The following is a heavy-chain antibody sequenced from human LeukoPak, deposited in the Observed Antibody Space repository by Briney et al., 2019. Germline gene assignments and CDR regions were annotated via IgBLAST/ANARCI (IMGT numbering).Heavy chain of an antibody. Sequence: GGSLRLSCAASGFTFSSYAMHWVRQAPGKGLEWVALISYDGSNKYYADSVKGRFTISRDNSKNTLYLQMNSLRAEDTAVYYCAKASAVSYYDILTGYYPRPNWFDPWGQGTLVTVSS. J-gene: IGHJ5*02. CDR1: GFTFSSYA. V-gene: IGHV3-30*04. D-gene: IGHD3-9*01. CDR3: AKASAVSYYDILTGYYPRPNWFDP. CDR2: ISYDGSNK.